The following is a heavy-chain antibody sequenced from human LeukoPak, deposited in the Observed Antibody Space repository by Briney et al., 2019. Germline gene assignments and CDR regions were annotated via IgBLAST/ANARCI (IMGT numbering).Heavy chain of an antibody. CDR2: VNRDGSET. CDR3: VRNNAMDV. J-gene: IGHJ6*02. D-gene: IGHD2-8*01. V-gene: IGHV3-7*03. CDR1: GFTLSNHW. Sequence: GGSLRLSCAASGFTLSNHWMTWVRQVPGRGPEWVANVNRDGSETYYLDSVKGRFTISRDNAKSSLYLQMNSLGAEDTALYYCVRNNAMDVWGQGTAVIVSS.